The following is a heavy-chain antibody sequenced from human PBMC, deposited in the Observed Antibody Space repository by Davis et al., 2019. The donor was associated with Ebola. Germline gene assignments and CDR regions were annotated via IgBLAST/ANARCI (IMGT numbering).Heavy chain of an antibody. CDR2: INTNTGNP. J-gene: IGHJ6*02. CDR3: ARGELNDYGATVYYYYGMDV. Sequence: ASVKVSCKASGYTFTSYAMKWVRQAPGQGLEWMGWINTNTGNPTYAQGFTGRFVFSLDTSVSTAYLQISSLKAEDTAVYYCARGELNDYGATVYYYYGMDVWGQGTTVTVSS. CDR1: GYTFTSYA. V-gene: IGHV7-4-1*02. D-gene: IGHD4-17*01.